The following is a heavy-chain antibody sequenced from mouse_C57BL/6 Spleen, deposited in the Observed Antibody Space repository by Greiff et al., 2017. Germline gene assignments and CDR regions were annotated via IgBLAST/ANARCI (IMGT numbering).Heavy chain of an antibody. V-gene: IGHV1-50*01. J-gene: IGHJ1*03. CDR2: IDPSDSYT. CDR1: GYTFTSYW. CDR3: ARRTTVVARRYFDG. Sequence: QVQLQQPGAELVKPGASVKLSCKASGYTFTSYWMQWVKQRPGQGLEWIGEIDPSDSYTNYNQQFKGKATLTVDTSSSTAYMQLSSLTSEDSAVYYCARRTTVVARRYFDGWGTGTTVTVSS. D-gene: IGHD1-1*01.